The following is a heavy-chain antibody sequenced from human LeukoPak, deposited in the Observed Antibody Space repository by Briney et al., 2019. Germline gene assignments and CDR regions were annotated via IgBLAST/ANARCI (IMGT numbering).Heavy chain of an antibody. D-gene: IGHD4-17*01. CDR3: ARAVEGGDYANWFDP. CDR2: INWNGGST. V-gene: IGHV3-20*04. J-gene: IGHJ5*02. Sequence: PGGSLRLSCAASGFTFDDYGTSWVRQAPGKGLEWVSGINWNGGSTGYADSVKGRFTISRDNAKNSLYLQMNSLRAEDTALYYCARAVEGGDYANWFDPWGQGTLVTVSS. CDR1: GFTFDDYG.